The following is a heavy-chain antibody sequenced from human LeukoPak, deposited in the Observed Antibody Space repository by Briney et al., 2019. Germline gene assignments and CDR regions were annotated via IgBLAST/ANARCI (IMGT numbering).Heavy chain of an antibody. J-gene: IGHJ5*02. D-gene: IGHD3-10*01. CDR2: INPNSGGT. V-gene: IGHV1-2*02. Sequence: ASVKVSCKASGYTFNGYYMHWVRQAPGQGLEWMGWINPNSGGTNYTQKFQGRVTMTRDTSISTAYMELSRLRSDDTAVYYCARSLFYCSGSYYPNGFDPWGQGTLVTVSS. CDR1: GYTFNGYY. CDR3: ARSLFYCSGSYYPNGFDP.